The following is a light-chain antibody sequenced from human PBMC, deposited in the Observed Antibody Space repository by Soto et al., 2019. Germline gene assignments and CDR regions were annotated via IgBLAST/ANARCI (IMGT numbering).Light chain of an antibody. CDR3: QSYDSSLSGNVV. V-gene: IGLV1-40*01. J-gene: IGLJ2*01. CDR1: SSNIGAGYD. CDR2: GNS. Sequence: QSVLTQPPSVSGAPGQRVTISCTGSSSNIGAGYDVHWYQQLPGTAPKLLIYGNSNRPSGVPDRFSGSKSGTSASLAITGIQADDEADYYCQSYDSSLSGNVVFGGGTKLTVL.